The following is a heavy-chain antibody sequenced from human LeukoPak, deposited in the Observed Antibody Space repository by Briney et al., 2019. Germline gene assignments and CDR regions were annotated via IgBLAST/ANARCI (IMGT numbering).Heavy chain of an antibody. D-gene: IGHD3-22*01. CDR3: ARGYDSIGYYFDY. CDR2: VSSDGSNK. Sequence: GGSLRLSCAASGFTFSSYAMHWVRQAPGKGLEWVAVVSSDGSNKYYADSVKGRFTISRDNSKNTLYLQMNSLRAEDTAVYYCARGYDSIGYYFDYWGQGTLVTVSS. CDR1: GFTFSSYA. J-gene: IGHJ4*02. V-gene: IGHV3-30*04.